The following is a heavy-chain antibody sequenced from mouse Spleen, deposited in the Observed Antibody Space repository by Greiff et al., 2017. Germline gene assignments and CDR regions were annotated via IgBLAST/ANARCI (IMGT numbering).Heavy chain of an antibody. CDR1: GFTFSSYA. D-gene: IGHD1-1*01. J-gene: IGHJ1*03. V-gene: IGHV5-4*01. Sequence: EVQRVESGGGLVKPGGSLKLSCAASGFTFSSYAMSWVRQTPEKRLEWVATISDGGSYTYYPDNVKGRFTISRDNAKNNLYLQMSHLKSEDTAMYYCAREEDYYGSSYWYFDVWGTGTTVTVSS. CDR2: ISDGGSYT. CDR3: AREEDYYGSSYWYFDV.